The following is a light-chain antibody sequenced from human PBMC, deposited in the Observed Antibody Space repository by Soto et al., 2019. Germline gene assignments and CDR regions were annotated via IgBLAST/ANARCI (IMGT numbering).Light chain of an antibody. CDR2: GAS. V-gene: IGKV3-15*01. Sequence: EIVLTQSPGTLSLSPGERATLSCRASQSVSSSYLAWHQQKPGQAPRLLIYGASTRATGIPARFSGSGSGTEFTLTISSLQSEDFAVYYCQQYNNWPPRTFGQGTKVDIK. CDR1: QSVSSSY. J-gene: IGKJ1*01. CDR3: QQYNNWPPRT.